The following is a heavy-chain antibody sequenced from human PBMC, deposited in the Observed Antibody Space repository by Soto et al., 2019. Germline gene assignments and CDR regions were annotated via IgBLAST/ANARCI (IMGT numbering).Heavy chain of an antibody. CDR2: ISGSGGST. D-gene: IGHD2-2*01. CDR3: AKGSAAIPDYYYGMDV. V-gene: IGHV3-23*01. Sequence: LRLSCAASGFTFSSYAMSWVRQVPGKGLEWVSAISGSGGSTYYADSVKGRFTISRDNSKNTLYLQMNSLRAEDTAVYYCAKGSAAIPDYYYGMDVWGQGTTVTVSS. J-gene: IGHJ6*02. CDR1: GFTFSSYA.